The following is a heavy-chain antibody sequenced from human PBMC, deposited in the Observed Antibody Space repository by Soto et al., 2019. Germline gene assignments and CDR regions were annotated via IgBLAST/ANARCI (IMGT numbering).Heavy chain of an antibody. CDR3: ARDVGADFRTDFDY. Sequence: PSETLSLTCTVSGGSISSSGYYWSWIRQHPGKGLEWIGYIYDSGNTYYNPSLKSRVTISVDTSKNQFSLKLSSVTAADTAVYYCARDVGADFRTDFDYWGRGTLVTVS. D-gene: IGHD2-21*02. CDR1: GGSISSSGYY. CDR2: IYDSGNT. V-gene: IGHV4-31*03. J-gene: IGHJ4*02.